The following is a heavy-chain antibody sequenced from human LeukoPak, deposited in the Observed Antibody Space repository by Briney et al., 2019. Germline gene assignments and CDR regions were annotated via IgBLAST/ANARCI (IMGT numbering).Heavy chain of an antibody. D-gene: IGHD2-8*02. V-gene: IGHV4-34*01. CDR2: INHSGST. Sequence: KPSETLSLTCAVYGGSFSGYYWSWIRLPPGKGLEWIGEINHSGSTNYNPSLKSRVTISVDTSKNQFSLKLSSVTAADTAVYYCARGRTGDFDYWGQGTLVTVSS. J-gene: IGHJ4*02. CDR3: ARGRTGDFDY. CDR1: GGSFSGYY.